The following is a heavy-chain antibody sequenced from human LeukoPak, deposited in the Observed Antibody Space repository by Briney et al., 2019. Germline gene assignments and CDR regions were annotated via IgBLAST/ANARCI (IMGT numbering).Heavy chain of an antibody. Sequence: GGSLRLSCAASGFTVSSYAMSWVRQAPEKGLEWVSPISGSGVSTYYADSVKGRFTISRDNSKNTLYLQMNSLRAEDTAIYYCAKASNYDFWSGYPDYYFDYWGQGTLVTVSS. CDR2: ISGSGVST. V-gene: IGHV3-23*01. CDR3: AKASNYDFWSGYPDYYFDY. CDR1: GFTVSSYA. D-gene: IGHD3-3*01. J-gene: IGHJ4*02.